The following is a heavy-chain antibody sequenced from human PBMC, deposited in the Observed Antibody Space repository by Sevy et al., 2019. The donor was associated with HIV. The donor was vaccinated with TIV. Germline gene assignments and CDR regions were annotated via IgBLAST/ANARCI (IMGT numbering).Heavy chain of an antibody. CDR2: ISYDGSNK. CDR1: GFTFSSDA. D-gene: IGHD2-2*01. Sequence: AGSLRLSCAASGFTFSSDAMHWVRQAPGKVLEWVAVISYDGSNKYYADSVKGRFTISRDNAKNTLYLQMNSLRAEDTAVYYWSGGREGGKYCSSTSYYLAYYYGMDVWGQGTTVTVSS. J-gene: IGHJ6*02. CDR3: SGGREGGKYCSSTSYYLAYYYGMDV. V-gene: IGHV3-30-3*01.